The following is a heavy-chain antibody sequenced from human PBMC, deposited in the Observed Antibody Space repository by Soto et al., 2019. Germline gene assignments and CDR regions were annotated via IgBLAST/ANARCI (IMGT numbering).Heavy chain of an antibody. CDR1: GGSVSSRSYY. CDR2: IYYSGST. CDR3: AGGIQREANNGPPDY. V-gene: IGHV4-61*01. D-gene: IGHD3-16*01. Sequence: QVQLQESGPGLVKPSETLSLTCTVSGGSVSSRSYYWNWIRQPPGKGLEWIGYIYYSGSTNYNPSLKGRLTISVDRSKTQLSLGLISVTAADTAVYYCAGGIQREANNGPPDYWGQGPLVTVSS. J-gene: IGHJ4*02.